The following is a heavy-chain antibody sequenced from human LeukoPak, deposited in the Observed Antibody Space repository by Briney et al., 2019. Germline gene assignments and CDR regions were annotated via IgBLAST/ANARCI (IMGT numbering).Heavy chain of an antibody. J-gene: IGHJ3*02. CDR1: RFTFDDYG. D-gene: IGHD3-3*01. CDR3: ARAITIFGVVITHAFDI. V-gene: IGHV3-20*04. Sequence: GGSLRLSCAASRFTFDDYGMSWVRQAPGKGLEWVSGINWNGGSTGYADSVKGRFTISRDNAKNSLYLQMNSLRAEDTALYYCARAITIFGVVITHAFDIWGQGTMVTVSS. CDR2: INWNGGST.